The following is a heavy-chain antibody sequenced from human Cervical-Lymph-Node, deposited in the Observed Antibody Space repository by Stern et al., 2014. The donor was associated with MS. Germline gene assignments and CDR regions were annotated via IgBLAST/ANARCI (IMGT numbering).Heavy chain of an antibody. CDR3: AKDLYDTSRLGAFAY. J-gene: IGHJ4*02. V-gene: IGHV3-33*06. CDR2: IWYDGTRK. CDR1: GFIFSNYG. D-gene: IGHD3-16*01. Sequence: QVQLVQSGGGVVQPGRSLRLSCAASGFIFSNYGMHWVRQVPGKGLEWVAVIWYDGTRKLHTDSVKGRFTISRDNSNNTLYLQMNSLRVEDTAIYLCAKDLYDTSRLGAFAYWGQGALVTVSS.